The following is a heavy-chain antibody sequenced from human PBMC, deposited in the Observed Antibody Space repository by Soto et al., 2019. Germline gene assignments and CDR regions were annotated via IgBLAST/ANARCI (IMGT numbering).Heavy chain of an antibody. CDR1: GFTFSSYG. CDR2: ISYDGSNK. J-gene: IGHJ6*02. V-gene: IGHV3-30*18. CDR3: AKDVGIDYGGNSWDSYAMDV. D-gene: IGHD4-17*01. Sequence: GGSLRLCCAAPGFTFSSYGMRWVRQAPGKGLEWVAVISYDGSNKYYADSVKGRFTISRDNSKNTLYLQMNSLRAEDTAVYYCAKDVGIDYGGNSWDSYAMDVCGQGTTGTVSS.